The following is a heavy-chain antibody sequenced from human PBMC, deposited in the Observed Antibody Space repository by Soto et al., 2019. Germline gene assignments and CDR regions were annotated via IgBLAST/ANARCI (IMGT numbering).Heavy chain of an antibody. CDR3: AREFTSSSAWFDS. D-gene: IGHD6-6*01. CDR1: GYTFTGDY. CDR2: INPNSGDT. V-gene: IGHV1-2*02. Sequence: EASVKVSCKASGYTFTGDYIHWVRQAPGQGLEWMGWINPNSGDTNYEQKFQGRVTMTRDKSISTAYMELSRLRSDDTAVFYCAREFTSSSAWFDSWGQGTLVTVSS. J-gene: IGHJ5*01.